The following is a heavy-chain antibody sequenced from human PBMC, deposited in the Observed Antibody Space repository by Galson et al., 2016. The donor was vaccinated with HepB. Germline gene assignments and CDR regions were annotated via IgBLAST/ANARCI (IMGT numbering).Heavy chain of an antibody. CDR2: ISGGGDNT. J-gene: IGHJ6*02. D-gene: IGHD7-27*01. Sequence: SLRLSCAAAGFTFRNYAMNWVRQAPGKGLEWVSAISGGGDNTFAADSVKGRFSISRDNSKNTLYLEMNSLRAEDTAIDFCVMGNWGSHSYLGLDVWGQGTTVTVSS. CDR3: VMGNWGSHSYLGLDV. V-gene: IGHV3-23*01. CDR1: GFTFRNYA.